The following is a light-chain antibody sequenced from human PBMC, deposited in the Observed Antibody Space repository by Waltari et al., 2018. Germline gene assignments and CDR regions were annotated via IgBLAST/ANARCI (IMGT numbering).Light chain of an antibody. CDR1: RGDVGSSNY. J-gene: IGLJ3*02. CDR3: SSYTTSKTWV. Sequence: QSALTQPASVSGSPGQSVIISCTGSRGDVGSSNYVSWYQHRPGKTPKVIIYDVGVRPSGISTRFSGSKSDNTASLTISGLQAEDEADYFCSSYTTSKTWVFGGGTRVIVL. V-gene: IGLV2-14*01. CDR2: DVG.